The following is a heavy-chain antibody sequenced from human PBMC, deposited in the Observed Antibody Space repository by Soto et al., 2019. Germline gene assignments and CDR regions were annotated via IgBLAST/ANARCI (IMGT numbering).Heavy chain of an antibody. CDR3: TTGEWELPEGNAFDI. V-gene: IGHV3-15*01. CDR1: GFTFSNAW. D-gene: IGHD1-26*01. CDR2: IKSKTDGGTT. Sequence: EVQLVESGGGLVKPGGSLRLSCAASGFTFSNAWMSWVRQAPGKGLEWVGRIKSKTDGGTTDYAAPVKGRFTISRDDSKNTLYLQMNSLKTEDTAVYYCTTGEWELPEGNAFDIWGQGTMVTVSS. J-gene: IGHJ3*02.